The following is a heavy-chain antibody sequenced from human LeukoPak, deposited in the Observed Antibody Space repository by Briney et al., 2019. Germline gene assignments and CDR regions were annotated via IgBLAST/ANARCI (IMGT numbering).Heavy chain of an antibody. CDR1: DGSITRSSYY. V-gene: IGHV4-39*01. J-gene: IGHJ4*02. CDR2: IYYSGIT. Sequence: SETLSLTCTVSDGSITRSSYYWGWIRQTPGEGLDWIGSIYYSGITYYNPSLQGRVTMSVDTSTNQFSLKLNSVTVADTAVYYCARLRVTTGCDYWDQEIPVTVSS. CDR3: ARLRVTTGCDY. D-gene: IGHD1/OR15-1a*01.